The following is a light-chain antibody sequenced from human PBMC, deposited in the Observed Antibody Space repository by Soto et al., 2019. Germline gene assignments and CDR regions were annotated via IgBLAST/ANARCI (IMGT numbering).Light chain of an antibody. V-gene: IGLV1-40*01. J-gene: IGLJ1*01. CDR1: SSNIGAGYD. CDR2: GNS. CDR3: QSYDSSLSAFYV. Sequence: QSVLTQPPSVSGAPGQRVTLSCTGSSSNIGAGYDVHWYQQLPGTAPKLLIYGNSNRPSGVPDRFSGSKSGTSASLAITGLQAEDEADYYCQSYDSSLSAFYVFGTGTKVNVL.